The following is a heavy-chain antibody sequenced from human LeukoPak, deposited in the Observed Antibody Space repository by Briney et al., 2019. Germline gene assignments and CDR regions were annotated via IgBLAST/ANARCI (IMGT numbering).Heavy chain of an antibody. D-gene: IGHD2-2*01. CDR3: AKTQYQLLPKSLFDY. V-gene: IGHV3-23*01. J-gene: IGHJ4*02. CDR2: ISGSGGST. CDR1: GFTFSSYA. Sequence: GASLRLSCAAYGFTFSSYAMGWVRQARGKGLGWVSAISGSGGSTYYADAVKGRFTISRDNSKNTLYLQMNSLRAEDTAVYYCAKTQYQLLPKSLFDYWGQGTLVTVSS.